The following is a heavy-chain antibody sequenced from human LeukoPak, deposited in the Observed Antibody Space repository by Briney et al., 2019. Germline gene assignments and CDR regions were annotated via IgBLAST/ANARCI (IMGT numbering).Heavy chain of an antibody. CDR1: GYTLTELS. D-gene: IGHD3-3*01. J-gene: IGHJ6*03. CDR2: FDPEDGET. Sequence: GASVKVSCKVSGYTLTELSLHWVRQAPGKGLEWMGGFDPEDGETIYAQEFQGRVTITRDTSASTAYMELSSLRSEDMAVYYCARESTYYDFWSGYYYYYMDVWGKGTTVTVSS. V-gene: IGHV1-24*01. CDR3: ARESTYYDFWSGYYYYYMDV.